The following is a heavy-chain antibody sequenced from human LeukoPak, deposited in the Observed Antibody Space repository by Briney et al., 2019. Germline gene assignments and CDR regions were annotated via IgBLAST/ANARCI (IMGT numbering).Heavy chain of an antibody. D-gene: IGHD1-14*01. J-gene: IGHJ5*02. CDR2: INQSGST. Sequence: PGGSLRLSCAASGFTFSSYAMSWVRQPPGKGLEWIGEINQSGSTNYNPSLKSRVTISVDTSKNQFSLKLSSVTAADTAVYYCARGPVYNWFDPWGQGTLVTVSS. V-gene: IGHV4-34*01. CDR3: ARGPVYNWFDP. CDR1: GFTFSSYA.